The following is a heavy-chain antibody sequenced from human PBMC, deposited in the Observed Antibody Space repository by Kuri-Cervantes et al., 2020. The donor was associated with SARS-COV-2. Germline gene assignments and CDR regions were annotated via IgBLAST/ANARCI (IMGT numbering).Heavy chain of an antibody. J-gene: IGHJ4*02. V-gene: IGHV3-30*02. CDR3: AKVDY. CDR1: GFTFSNYW. CDR2: IRYDGSNK. Sequence: GESLKISCAASGFTFSNYWMTWVRQAPGKGLEWVAFIRYDGSNKYYADSVKGRFTISRDNSKNTLYLQMNSLRAEDTAVYYCAKVDYWGQGTLVTVSS.